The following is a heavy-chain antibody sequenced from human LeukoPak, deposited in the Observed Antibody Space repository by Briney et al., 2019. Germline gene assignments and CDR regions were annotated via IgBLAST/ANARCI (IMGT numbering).Heavy chain of an antibody. J-gene: IGHJ4*02. Sequence: GGSLRLSCAASGFTVSSSYMYWVRQAPGKGLEWVGVATIDERSVFCADSVQGRFIISRDNSKTTLYLQMNNLRPEDTALYYCAREALGCRGYDPDYFDSWGQGTLVIVSS. CDR3: AREALGCRGYDPDYFDS. CDR1: GFTVSSSY. D-gene: IGHD5-12*01. CDR2: ATIDERSV. V-gene: IGHV3-30*03.